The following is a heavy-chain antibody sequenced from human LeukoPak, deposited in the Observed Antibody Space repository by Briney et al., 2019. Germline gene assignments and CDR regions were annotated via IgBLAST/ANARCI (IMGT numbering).Heavy chain of an antibody. V-gene: IGHV4-61*01. D-gene: IGHD6-19*01. CDR3: ARAPPRDPHRHSSGWPGLFMP. Sequence: SETLSLTCTVSGGSISSSSYYWSWIRQPPGKGLEWIGYIYYSGSTNYNPSLKSRVTISVDTSKNQFSLKLSSVTAADTAVYYCARAPPRDPHRHSSGWPGLFMPWGQGTLVTVSS. CDR2: IYYSGST. CDR1: GGSISSSSYY. J-gene: IGHJ5*02.